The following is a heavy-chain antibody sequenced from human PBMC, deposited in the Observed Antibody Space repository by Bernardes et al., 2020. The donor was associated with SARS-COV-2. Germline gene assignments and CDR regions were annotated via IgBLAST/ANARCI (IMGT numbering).Heavy chain of an antibody. CDR1: GYSFTSYW. CDR3: ARQESIFGVDYGMDV. D-gene: IGHD3-3*01. CDR2: IDPSDSYT. Sequence: GESLKISCKGSGYSFTSYWISWVRQMPGKGLEWMGRIDPSDSYTNYSPSFQGHVTISADKSISTAYLQWSSLKASDTAMYYCARQESIFGVDYGMDVWGQGTTVTVSS. J-gene: IGHJ6*02. V-gene: IGHV5-10-1*01.